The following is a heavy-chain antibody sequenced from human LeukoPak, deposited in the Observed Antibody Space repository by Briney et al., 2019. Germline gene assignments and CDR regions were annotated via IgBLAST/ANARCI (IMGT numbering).Heavy chain of an antibody. Sequence: GASVEVSCKASGYTFTGYYMHWVRQAPGQGLEWMGRINPNSGGTNYAQKFQGRVTMTRDTSISTAYMELSRLRSDDTAVYYCASYSSSRYYYGMDVWGQGTTVTVSS. D-gene: IGHD6-13*01. J-gene: IGHJ6*02. CDR3: ASYSSSRYYYGMDV. CDR1: GYTFTGYY. CDR2: INPNSGGT. V-gene: IGHV1-2*06.